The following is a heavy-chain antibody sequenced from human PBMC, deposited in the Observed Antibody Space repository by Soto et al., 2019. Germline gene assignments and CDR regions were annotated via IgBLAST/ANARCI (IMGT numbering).Heavy chain of an antibody. CDR3: ARINGGSPDF. D-gene: IGHD2-15*01. Sequence: QVHLQESGPGLVKPSETLSLTCTVSGGSMNAHFWSWIRQSAGKGLEWIGHIHISGITTYNPSLKSRVTMSLDPPKKQLSLKLTSATAADTAVYYCARINGGSPDFWGQGTLVSVPS. V-gene: IGHV4-4*07. J-gene: IGHJ4*02. CDR2: IHISGIT. CDR1: GGSMNAHF.